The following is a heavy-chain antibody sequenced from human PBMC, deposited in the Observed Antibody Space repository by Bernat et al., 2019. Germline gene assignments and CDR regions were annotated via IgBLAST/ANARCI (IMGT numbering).Heavy chain of an antibody. D-gene: IGHD6-13*01. CDR3: AKDPSSSWPRWYFDY. CDR1: GFTFSSYA. V-gene: IGHV3-30*07. CDR2: ISYDGSNK. Sequence: QVQLVESGGGVVQPGRSLRLSCAASGFTFSSYAMHWVRQAPGKGLEWVAVISYDGSNKYYADSVKGRFTISRDNSKNTLYLQMNSLRAEDTAVYYCAKDPSSSWPRWYFDYWGQGTLVTVSS. J-gene: IGHJ4*02.